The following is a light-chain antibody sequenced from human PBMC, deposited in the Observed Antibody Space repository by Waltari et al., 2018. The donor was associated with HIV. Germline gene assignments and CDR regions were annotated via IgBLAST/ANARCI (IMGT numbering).Light chain of an antibody. CDR3: QSYDSSLSGSV. CDR1: NSNIGAAYV. J-gene: IGLJ2*01. V-gene: IGLV1-40*01. CDR2: GNN. Sequence: QSVLTQPPSVPGAPGPRVAISCTGRNSNIGAAYVVHWFQQLPGTPPKLVNYGNNHRPSGVPDRFAGSKSGTSASRAISGLQAEDEADYYCQSYDSSLSGSVFGGGTKLTVL.